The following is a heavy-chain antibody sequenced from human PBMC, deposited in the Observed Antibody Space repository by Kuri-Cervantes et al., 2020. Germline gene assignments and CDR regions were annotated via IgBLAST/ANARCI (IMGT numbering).Heavy chain of an antibody. V-gene: IGHV1-18*01. Sequence: ASVKVSCKASGYTFTSYGISWVRQAPGQGLEWMGWISAYNGNTNYAQKLQGRVTMTTDTSTSTACMELRSLRSDDTAVYYCARARTPPYYFDYWGQGTLVTVSS. CDR3: ARARTPPYYFDY. CDR2: ISAYNGNT. CDR1: GYTFTSYG. J-gene: IGHJ4*02.